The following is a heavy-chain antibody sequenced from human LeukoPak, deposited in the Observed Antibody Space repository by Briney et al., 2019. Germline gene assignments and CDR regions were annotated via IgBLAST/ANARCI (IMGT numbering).Heavy chain of an antibody. J-gene: IGHJ4*02. CDR1: GFTFSNSA. D-gene: IGHD6-13*01. Sequence: GGSLRLSCAASGFTFSNSAMSWVRQAPGKGLEWVSAISDGGGSTYYADSVKGRFTISRDNSENTLYLQMNSLRAEDTAVYYCAKQTAYSSSWPDWGQGTLVTVSS. CDR3: AKQTAYSSSWPD. V-gene: IGHV3-23*01. CDR2: ISDGGGST.